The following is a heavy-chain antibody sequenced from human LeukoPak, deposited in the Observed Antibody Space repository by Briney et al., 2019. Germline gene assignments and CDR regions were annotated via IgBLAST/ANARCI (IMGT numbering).Heavy chain of an antibody. Sequence: SGGSLRLSCAASGFTFSDHSMNWVRQAPGKGLEWISYIGISSGNTKYADSVKGRFTISGDKAKNSLYLQMNSLRVEDTAVYYCARDYKYAFDNWGQGTLVTVSS. CDR2: IGISSGNT. J-gene: IGHJ4*02. CDR3: ARDYKYAFDN. V-gene: IGHV3-48*01. CDR1: GFTFSDHS. D-gene: IGHD5-24*01.